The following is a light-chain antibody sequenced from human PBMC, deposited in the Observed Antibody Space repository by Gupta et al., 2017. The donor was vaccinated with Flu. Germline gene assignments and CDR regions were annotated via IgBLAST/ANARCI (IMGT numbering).Light chain of an antibody. CDR1: QSVSNY. Sequence: DIQRTQSPSSLSAYVGDTVTITCRASQSVSNYLNWYQQKPGKAANLLIYGASNLQSGVPSRFSGSGSGTDFTLTISSIQPEDFAAYYCQQTFSTPRSFGQGTKLEIK. CDR2: GAS. V-gene: IGKV1-39*01. J-gene: IGKJ2*03. CDR3: QQTFSTPRS.